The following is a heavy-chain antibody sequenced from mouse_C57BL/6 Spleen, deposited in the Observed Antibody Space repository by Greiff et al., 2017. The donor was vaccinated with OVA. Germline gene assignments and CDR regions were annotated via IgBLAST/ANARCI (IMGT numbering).Heavy chain of an antibody. Sequence: QVQLQQSGAELVRPGASVKLSCKASGYTFTDYYINWVKQRPGQGLEWIARIYPGSGNTYYNEKFKGKATLTAEKSSSTAYMQLSSLTSEDSAVYFCARDYGSFYYFDYWGQGTTLTVSS. J-gene: IGHJ2*01. V-gene: IGHV1-76*01. D-gene: IGHD1-1*01. CDR2: IYPGSGNT. CDR3: ARDYGSFYYFDY. CDR1: GYTFTDYY.